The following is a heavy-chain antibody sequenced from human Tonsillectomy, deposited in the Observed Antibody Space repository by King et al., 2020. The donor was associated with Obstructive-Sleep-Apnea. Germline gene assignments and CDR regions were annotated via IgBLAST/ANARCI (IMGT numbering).Heavy chain of an antibody. CDR3: AKDMVVVVVVAATFVNGMVV. CDR2: IWYDGSNK. J-gene: IGHJ6*02. V-gene: IGHV3-33*06. Sequence: VQLVESGGGVVQPGRSLRLSCAASGFTFSSYGMHWVRQAPGKGLEWVAVIWYDGSNKYYADSVKGRFTISRDNSKNTLYLQMNSLRAEDTAVYYCAKDMVVVVVVAATFVNGMVVWGQGTTVTVSS. CDR1: GFTFSSYG. D-gene: IGHD2-15*01.